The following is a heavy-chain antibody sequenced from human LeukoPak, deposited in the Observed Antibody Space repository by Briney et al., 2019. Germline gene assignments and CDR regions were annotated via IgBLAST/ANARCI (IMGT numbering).Heavy chain of an antibody. CDR2: ISAEGVT. Sequence: GGSLRLSCSASGXTLRAFAMHWVRQAPGKRLEYVSSISAEGVTHYADSVKGRFTISRDTSKSTLSLQMSSLRLEDTAFYYCVKDPYGDYGWGQGTLVTVSS. V-gene: IGHV3-64D*09. CDR3: VKDPYGDYG. CDR1: GXTLRAFA. J-gene: IGHJ4*02. D-gene: IGHD4-17*01.